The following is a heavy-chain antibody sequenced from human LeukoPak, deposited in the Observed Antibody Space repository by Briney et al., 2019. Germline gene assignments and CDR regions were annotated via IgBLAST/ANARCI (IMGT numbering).Heavy chain of an antibody. Sequence: GGSLRLSCAASGFTFNNNAMSWVRQAPGKGLEWVSGISGGGARTYYPDSVKGRFTISRDNSKNTLYLQMNSLRAEDTAVYYCAKDSSYYYGSTCYIDYWGQGALVTVSS. D-gene: IGHD3-22*01. CDR3: AKDSSYYYGSTCYIDY. J-gene: IGHJ4*02. V-gene: IGHV3-23*01. CDR1: GFTFNNNA. CDR2: ISGGGART.